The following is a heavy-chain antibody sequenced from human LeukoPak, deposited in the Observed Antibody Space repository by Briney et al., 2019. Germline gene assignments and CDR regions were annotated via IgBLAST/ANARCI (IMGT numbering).Heavy chain of an antibody. V-gene: IGHV3-7*03. D-gene: IGHD6-19*01. J-gene: IGHJ4*02. CDR1: GFSFSSYG. Sequence: GGSLRLSCAASGFSFSSYGMHWVRQAPGKGLEWVANINPGGSEENYVDSAKGRFTISRDSAKSSLYLQMNSLRPEDTAVYYCIKGGGSGWPFDYWGQGTLVTVSS. CDR3: IKGGGSGWPFDY. CDR2: INPGGSEE.